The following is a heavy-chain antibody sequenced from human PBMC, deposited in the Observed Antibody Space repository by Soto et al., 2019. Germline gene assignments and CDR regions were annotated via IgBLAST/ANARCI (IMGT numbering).Heavy chain of an antibody. V-gene: IGHV3-23*01. Sequence: PGGSLRLSCVVSGFTVSSTNYMSWVRQAPGKGLEWVSAISGSGGSTYYADSVKGRFTISRDNSKNTLYLQMNSLRAEDTAVYYCARRSSGWYFDYWGQGTLVTVSS. CDR3: ARRSSGWYFDY. CDR2: ISGSGGST. D-gene: IGHD6-19*01. CDR1: GFTVSSTNY. J-gene: IGHJ4*02.